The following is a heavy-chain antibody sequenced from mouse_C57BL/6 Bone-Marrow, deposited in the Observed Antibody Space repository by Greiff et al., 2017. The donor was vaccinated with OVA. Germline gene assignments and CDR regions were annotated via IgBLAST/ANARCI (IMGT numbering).Heavy chain of an antibody. CDR3: ARYGCDGVFDD. J-gene: IGHJ2*01. D-gene: IGHD2-2*01. Sequence: VQLQQSGPELVKPGASVKISCKASGYSFTGYYMNWVKQSPEKSLEWIGEINPSTGGTTYNQKFKAKATLTVDKSSSTAYMQLKSLTSEDSAVYYCARYGCDGVFDDWGKGTTLTVSS. CDR2: INPSTGGT. V-gene: IGHV1-42*01. CDR1: GYSFTGYY.